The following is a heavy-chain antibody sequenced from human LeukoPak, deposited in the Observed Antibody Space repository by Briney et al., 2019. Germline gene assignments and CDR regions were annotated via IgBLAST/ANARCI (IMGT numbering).Heavy chain of an antibody. Sequence: SETLSLTCTVSGGSISSSSYYWGWIRQPPGKGLEWIGEINHSGSTNYNPSLKSRVTISVDTSKNQFSLKLSSVTAADTAVYYCARAPYCSGGSCYWESKPYAFDIWGQGTMVTVSS. CDR3: ARAPYCSGGSCYWESKPYAFDI. CDR2: INHSGST. V-gene: IGHV4-39*07. J-gene: IGHJ3*02. D-gene: IGHD2-15*01. CDR1: GGSISSSSYY.